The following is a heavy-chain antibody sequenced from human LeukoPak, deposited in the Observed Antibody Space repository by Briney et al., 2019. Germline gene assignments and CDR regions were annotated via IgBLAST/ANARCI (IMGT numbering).Heavy chain of an antibody. CDR2: IYHSGST. CDR1: GYSISSGYY. V-gene: IGHV4-38-2*02. J-gene: IGHJ6*03. CDR3: AREKYYYDSSGYYYYYYYMDV. D-gene: IGHD3-22*01. Sequence: SETLSLTCTVSGYSISSGYYWGWIRQPPGKGLEWIGSIYHSGSTNYNPSLKSRVTISVDTSKNQFSLKLSSVTAADTAVYYCAREKYYYDSSGYYYYYYYMDVWGKGTTVTISS.